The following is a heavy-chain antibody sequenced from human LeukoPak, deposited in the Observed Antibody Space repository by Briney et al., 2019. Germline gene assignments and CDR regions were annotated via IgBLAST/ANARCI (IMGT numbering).Heavy chain of an antibody. V-gene: IGHV1-69*01. CDR1: GGTFSSYA. CDR3: ASPYCSSTSCYTYYYYGMDV. CDR2: IIPIFGTA. D-gene: IGHD2-2*01. Sequence: AASVKVSFKASGGTFSSYAISWVRQAPGQGLEWMGGIIPIFGTANYAQRFQGRVTITADESTSTAYMELSSLRSEDTAVYYCASPYCSSTSCYTYYYYGMDVWGQGTTVTVSS. J-gene: IGHJ6*02.